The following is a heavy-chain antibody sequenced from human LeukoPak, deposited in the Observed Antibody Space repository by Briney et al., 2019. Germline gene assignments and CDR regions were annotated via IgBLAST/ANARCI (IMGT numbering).Heavy chain of an antibody. V-gene: IGHV4-39*07. CDR2: IYYSGST. CDR3: ARVDDILTGYYPPTRYFDL. D-gene: IGHD3-9*01. CDR1: GGSISSSSYY. Sequence: PSETLSLTCTVSGGSISSSSYYWGWIRQPPGKGLEWIGSIYYSGSTYYNPSLKSRVTISVDTSKNQFSLKLSSVTAADTAVYYCARVDDILTGYYPPTRYFDLWGRGTLVTVSS. J-gene: IGHJ2*01.